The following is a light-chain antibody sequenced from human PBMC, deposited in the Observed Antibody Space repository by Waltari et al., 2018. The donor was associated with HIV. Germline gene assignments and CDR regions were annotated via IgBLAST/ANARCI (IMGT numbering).Light chain of an antibody. Sequence: EIVLTQSPATLSLSPGERATLSCGASQSVRSLIAWYQQKPGQAPRLLIYDASNRATDIPARFSGSGSGTDFTLTISSLEPEDFAVYYCQQRSNWPLTFGGGTEVEIK. V-gene: IGKV3-11*01. CDR1: QSVRSL. J-gene: IGKJ4*01. CDR2: DAS. CDR3: QQRSNWPLT.